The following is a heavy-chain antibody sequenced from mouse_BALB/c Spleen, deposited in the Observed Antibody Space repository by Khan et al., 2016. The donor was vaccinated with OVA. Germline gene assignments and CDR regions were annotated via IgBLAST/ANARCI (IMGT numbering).Heavy chain of an antibody. D-gene: IGHD6-1*01. CDR2: INPHIGET. CDR3: TRSYRSDFDY. V-gene: IGHV1-20*02. J-gene: IGHJ2*01. Sequence: VRLQQSGPELVRPGASVKISCTASGYSFTGYFMNWVMQSHGKSLEWIGRINPHIGETFYNQRFKDKATLTVDESSSTAHMELRSLESGDSAVYYCTRSYRSDFDYWGQGTTVTVST. CDR1: GYSFTGYF.